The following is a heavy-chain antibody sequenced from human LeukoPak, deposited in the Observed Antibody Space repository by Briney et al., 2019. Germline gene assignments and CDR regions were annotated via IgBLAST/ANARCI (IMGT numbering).Heavy chain of an antibody. CDR1: GGTLSSYA. J-gene: IGHJ4*02. CDR3: ARGSVSSGWYPF. CDR2: IIPIFGTA. V-gene: IGHV1-69*05. Sequence: SVKVSCKASGGTLSSYAISWVRQAPGQGLEWMGRIIPIFGTANYAQKFQGRVTITTDESTSTAYMELSSLRSEDTAVYYCARGSVSSGWYPFWGQGTLVTVSS. D-gene: IGHD6-19*01.